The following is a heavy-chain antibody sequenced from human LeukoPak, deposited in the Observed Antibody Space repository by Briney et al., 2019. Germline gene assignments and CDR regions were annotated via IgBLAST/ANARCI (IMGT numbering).Heavy chain of an antibody. CDR2: INNDGSDI. CDR1: GFTFSSHW. V-gene: IGHV3-74*01. Sequence: GGSLRLSCAVSGFTFSSHWMHWVRQAPGKGLVWVSRINNDGSDIKYADSVKGRFTMSRDNAQHTLYLQMNSLRAEDTAVYYCARGTVGPDYWGQGTLVTVSS. J-gene: IGHJ4*02. D-gene: IGHD1-26*01. CDR3: ARGTVGPDY.